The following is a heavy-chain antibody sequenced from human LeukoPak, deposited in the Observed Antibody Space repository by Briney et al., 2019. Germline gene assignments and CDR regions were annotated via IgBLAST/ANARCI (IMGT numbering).Heavy chain of an antibody. D-gene: IGHD2-8*01. V-gene: IGHV5-51*01. Sequence: GESLKISCKGSGYSFTSYWIGWVRQLPGKGLEWMGIIYPGDSDTRYSTSFQGQVTISADKSISTAYLQWSSLKASDTAMYYCARQRFGVCYEGCHFDYWGQGTLVTVSS. CDR1: GYSFTSYW. CDR3: ARQRFGVCYEGCHFDY. J-gene: IGHJ4*02. CDR2: IYPGDSDT.